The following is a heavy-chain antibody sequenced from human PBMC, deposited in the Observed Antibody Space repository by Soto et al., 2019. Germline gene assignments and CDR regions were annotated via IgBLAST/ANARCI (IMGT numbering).Heavy chain of an antibody. CDR3: AREESSRWYGAFDI. Sequence: PSETLSLTCTVSGGSISSSSYYWGWILHPPGKGLEWIGTIYYSVSTYYNPSLKSRVTISVDTSKNQLSLKRSSVTAADTAVYYCAREESSRWYGAFDIWGQGRMVTLSS. V-gene: IGHV4-39*02. CDR2: IYYSVST. J-gene: IGHJ3*02. CDR1: GGSISSSSYY. D-gene: IGHD6-13*01.